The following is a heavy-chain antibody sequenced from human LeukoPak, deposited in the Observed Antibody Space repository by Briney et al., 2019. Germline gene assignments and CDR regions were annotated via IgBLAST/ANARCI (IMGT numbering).Heavy chain of an antibody. J-gene: IGHJ4*02. D-gene: IGHD1-1*01. Sequence: GGSLRLSCAASGFTFSSYWMHWVRQAPGKGLVWVSRINTDGSSTSYADSVKGRFTISRDNAKNTLYLQMNSLRAEDTAVYYCAKDSGKIGLYDYWGQGTLVTVSS. CDR3: AKDSGKIGLYDY. V-gene: IGHV3-74*01. CDR2: INTDGSST. CDR1: GFTFSSYW.